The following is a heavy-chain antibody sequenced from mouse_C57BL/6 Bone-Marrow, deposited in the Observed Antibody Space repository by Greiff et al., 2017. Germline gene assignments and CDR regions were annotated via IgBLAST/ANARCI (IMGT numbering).Heavy chain of an antibody. CDR2: IYPSDSET. CDR3: EKFITTVVAKGPYLGY. J-gene: IGHJ2*01. D-gene: IGHD1-1*01. V-gene: IGHV1-61*01. Sequence: QVQLQQPGAELVRPGSSVKLSCKASGYTFTSYWMDWVKQRPGQGLEWIGNIYPSDSETHYNQKFKDKATLTVDKSSSTAYMQLSSLTSEDSAVYYCEKFITTVVAKGPYLGYWGQGTTLTVSS. CDR1: GYTFTSYW.